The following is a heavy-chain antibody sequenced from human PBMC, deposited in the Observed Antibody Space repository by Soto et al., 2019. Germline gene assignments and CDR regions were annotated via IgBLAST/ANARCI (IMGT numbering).Heavy chain of an antibody. CDR1: GFTFSSYS. Sequence: GGSLRLSCAASGFTFSSYSMNWVRQAPGKGLEWVSSISSSSSYIYYADSVKGRFTISRDNAKNSLYLQMNSLRAEDTAVYYCARTPGFLGYCSSTSCPYGMDVWGQGTTVTVPS. CDR2: ISSSSSYI. J-gene: IGHJ6*02. D-gene: IGHD2-2*01. V-gene: IGHV3-21*01. CDR3: ARTPGFLGYCSSTSCPYGMDV.